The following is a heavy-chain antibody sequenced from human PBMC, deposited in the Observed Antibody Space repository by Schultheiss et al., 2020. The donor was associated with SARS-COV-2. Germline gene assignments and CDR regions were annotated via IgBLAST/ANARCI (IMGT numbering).Heavy chain of an antibody. CDR3: ARGRGVAASHFFDY. CDR1: GGSISSGGYS. D-gene: IGHD6-6*01. V-gene: IGHV4-30-2*01. J-gene: IGHJ4*02. Sequence: SQTLSLTCAVSGGSISSGGYSWSWIRQPPGKGLEWIGEINHSGSTNYNPSLKSRVTMSVDTSKNQFSLKLSSVTAADTAVYYCARGRGVAASHFFDYWGQGTLVTVSS. CDR2: INHSGST.